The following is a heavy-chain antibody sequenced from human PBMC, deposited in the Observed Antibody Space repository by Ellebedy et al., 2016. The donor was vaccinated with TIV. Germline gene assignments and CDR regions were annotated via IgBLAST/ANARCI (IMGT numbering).Heavy chain of an antibody. Sequence: PGGSLRLSCSASGFTFSSYTMHWVRQAPGKGLEIVSALMSDGVSSYYADSVQCRFTISTDNSKHTLFIQMSSLRTDDTAVYYCVKEPKTTTWPPFDYWGQGTLVTVSS. CDR1: GFTFSSYT. D-gene: IGHD1-26*01. CDR3: VKEPKTTTWPPFDY. CDR2: LMSDGVSS. J-gene: IGHJ4*02. V-gene: IGHV3-64D*06.